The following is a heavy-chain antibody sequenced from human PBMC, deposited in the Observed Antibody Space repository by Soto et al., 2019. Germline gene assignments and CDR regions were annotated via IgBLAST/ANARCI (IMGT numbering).Heavy chain of an antibody. D-gene: IGHD1-26*01. CDR1: GFTFSTYG. J-gene: IGHJ4*02. CDR3: AKDRGSYFDY. CDR2: ISYDGSNT. Sequence: QVQLVESGGGVVQPGRSLRLSCAASGFTFSTYGMHWVRQAPGNGLEWVAVISYDGSNTYYADSVKGRFTISRDNSKNTLYLQMDSLRAEDTAVFYCAKDRGSYFDYWGQGTLVTVSS. V-gene: IGHV3-30*18.